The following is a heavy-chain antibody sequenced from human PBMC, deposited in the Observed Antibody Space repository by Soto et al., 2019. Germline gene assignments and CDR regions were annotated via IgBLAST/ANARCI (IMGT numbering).Heavy chain of an antibody. J-gene: IGHJ4*02. D-gene: IGHD1-26*01. V-gene: IGHV3-15*01. CDR3: TSYYPVDY. Sequence: PGGSLRLSCAVSGFTFSHAWMSWVRQAPGRGLEWVGRIKSKTDGGTTDYAAPVKGRFTVSRDDSKNTLYLQMNSLKTEDTAVYYCTSYYPVDYWGQGTLVTVSS. CDR1: GFTFSHAW. CDR2: IKSKTDGGTT.